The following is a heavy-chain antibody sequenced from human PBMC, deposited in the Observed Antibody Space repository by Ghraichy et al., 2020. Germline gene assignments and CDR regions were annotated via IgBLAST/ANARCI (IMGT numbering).Heavy chain of an antibody. CDR2: INHTGNT. CDR3: AGATYSVFLSGRSGASKV. J-gene: IGHJ3*01. CDR1: GGPFTGHY. V-gene: IGHV4-34*01. D-gene: IGHD3-3*01. Sequence: SETLSLTCAIYGGPFTGHYWTWIRQPPGKGLEWIGEINHTGNTNSNPSLESRVTISVDKSKRQFSLQLSSVTAADTAMYYCAGATYSVFLSGRSGASKVWGQGTMVTVSS.